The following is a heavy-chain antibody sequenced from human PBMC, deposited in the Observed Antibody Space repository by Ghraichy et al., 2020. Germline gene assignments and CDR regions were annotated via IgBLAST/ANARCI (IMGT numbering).Heavy chain of an antibody. Sequence: SETLSLTCAVYGGSFSGYYWSWIRQPPGKGLEWIGEINHSGSTNYNPSLKSRVTISVDTSKNQFSLKLSSVTAADTAVYYCARWSRLLWFGESHYYFDYWGQGTLVTVSS. J-gene: IGHJ4*02. CDR2: INHSGST. D-gene: IGHD3-10*01. V-gene: IGHV4-34*01. CDR3: ARWSRLLWFGESHYYFDY. CDR1: GGSFSGYY.